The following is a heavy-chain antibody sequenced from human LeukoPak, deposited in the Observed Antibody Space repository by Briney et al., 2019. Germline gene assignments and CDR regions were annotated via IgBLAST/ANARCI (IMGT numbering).Heavy chain of an antibody. CDR3: ARGPLGYYDSSGYYYGY. CDR2: ISAYNGNT. J-gene: IGHJ4*02. V-gene: IGHV1-18*04. Sequence: ASVKVSCKASGYTFTGYYIHWVRQAPGQGLEWMGWISAYNGNTNYAQKLQGRVTMTTDTSTSTAYMELRSLRSDDTAVYYCARGPLGYYDSSGYYYGYWGQGTLVTVSS. CDR1: GYTFTGYY. D-gene: IGHD3-22*01.